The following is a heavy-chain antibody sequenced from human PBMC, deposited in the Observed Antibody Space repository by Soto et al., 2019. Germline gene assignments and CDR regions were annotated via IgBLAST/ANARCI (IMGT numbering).Heavy chain of an antibody. CDR2: IYPDDSNI. Sequence: GGALKSSCEGSGYKFSKYRSAWVRQMPGKGLEWMGIIYPDDSNIKYSPSFQGQVTISVDMSITTAYLQWSSLKASDTAIYYCAGGYYRSDYWGQGTLVTVSS. CDR1: GYKFSKYR. CDR3: AGGYYRSDY. V-gene: IGHV5-51*01. J-gene: IGHJ4*02. D-gene: IGHD2-21*01.